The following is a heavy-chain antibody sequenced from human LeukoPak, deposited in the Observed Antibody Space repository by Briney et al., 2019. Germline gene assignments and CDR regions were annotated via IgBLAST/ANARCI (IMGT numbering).Heavy chain of an antibody. D-gene: IGHD6-13*01. J-gene: IGHJ4*02. Sequence: GGSLILSCAASAFTFSSYWMHWVRQGPGKGLVWVARINSDGTTTNYADSVKGRFTISRDNARNTLYLQMNSLTADDTAVYYCARGYYSGSRIDYWGQGTLVTVSS. CDR3: ARGYYSGSRIDY. V-gene: IGHV3-74*01. CDR1: AFTFSSYW. CDR2: INSDGTTT.